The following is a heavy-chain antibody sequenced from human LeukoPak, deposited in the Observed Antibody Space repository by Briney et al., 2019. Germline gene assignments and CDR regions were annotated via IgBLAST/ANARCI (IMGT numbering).Heavy chain of an antibody. CDR3: GREVSVVVIAIHY. Sequence: SVSVSFKSSGYTFTDYNMHWVRQAPGQGLEWMGCINPSSGGTNDLHKFKGRVTMTTDTSISTAYMELSSLRSDDTAVYYCGREVSVVVIAIHYWGQGTLVTVSS. D-gene: IGHD2-21*01. V-gene: IGHV1-2*07. CDR2: INPSSGGT. J-gene: IGHJ4*02. CDR1: GYTFTDYN.